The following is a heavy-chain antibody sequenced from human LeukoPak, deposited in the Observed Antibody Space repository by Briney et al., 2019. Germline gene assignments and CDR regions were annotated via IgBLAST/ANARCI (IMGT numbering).Heavy chain of an antibody. CDR2: IYYSGST. CDR3: ARESVYYDRSGYFGGEVEDF. CDR1: GGSISSHY. J-gene: IGHJ4*02. V-gene: IGHV4-59*11. D-gene: IGHD3-22*01. Sequence: SETLSLTCTVSGGSISSHYWSWIRQPPGKGLEWIGYIYYSGSTNYNPSLKSRVTISVDTSKNQFSLKLSSVTAADTAVYYCARESVYYDRSGYFGGEVEDFWGQGTLVTVSS.